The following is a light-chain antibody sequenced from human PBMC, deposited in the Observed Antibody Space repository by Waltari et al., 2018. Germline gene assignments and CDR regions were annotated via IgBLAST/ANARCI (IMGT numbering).Light chain of an antibody. V-gene: IGLV8-61*01. CDR1: SVSLSTTSY. CDR2: KAK. Sequence: QTVVTQEPSLSVSPGGTVTLTCALSSVSLSTTSYATWYQQTPGQAPRTLVYKAKPRSSGVPDRFSGSSLGNTAALTITGAQADDESDYYCALYMGSGIWVFGGGTRLTVL. CDR3: ALYMGSGIWV. J-gene: IGLJ3*02.